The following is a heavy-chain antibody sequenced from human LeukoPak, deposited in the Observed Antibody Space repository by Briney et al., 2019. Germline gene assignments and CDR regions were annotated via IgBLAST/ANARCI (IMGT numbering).Heavy chain of an antibody. CDR2: ISYDGSNK. V-gene: IGHV3-30*18. CDR3: AKVQTATRDYNYYYGMDV. Sequence: GGSLRLSCAVSGFTFRDYWMTWVRQAPGKGLEWVAVISYDGSNKYYADSVKGRFTISRDNSKNTLYLQMNSLRAEDTAVYYCAKVQTATRDYNYYYGMDVWGQGTTVTVSS. CDR1: GFTFRDYW. D-gene: IGHD4/OR15-4a*01. J-gene: IGHJ6*02.